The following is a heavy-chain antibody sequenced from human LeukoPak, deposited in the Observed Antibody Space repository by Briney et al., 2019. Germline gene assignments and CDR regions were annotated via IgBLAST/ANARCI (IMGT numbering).Heavy chain of an antibody. J-gene: IGHJ4*02. CDR1: GGSFSGYY. Sequence: SETLSLTCAVYGGSFSGYYWSWIRQPPGKGLEWIGEINHSGSTNYNPSLKSRVTISVDTSKNQFSLKLSSVTAADTAVYYCARRIPYYYDSSGYYPPFDYWGQGTLVTVSS. D-gene: IGHD3-22*01. CDR3: ARRIPYYYDSSGYYPPFDY. CDR2: INHSGST. V-gene: IGHV4-34*01.